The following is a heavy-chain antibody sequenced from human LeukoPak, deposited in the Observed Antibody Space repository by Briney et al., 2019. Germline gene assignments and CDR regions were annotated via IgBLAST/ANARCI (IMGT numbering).Heavy chain of an antibody. CDR1: GFTFEEYT. V-gene: IGHV3-43*01. D-gene: IGHD3-22*01. CDR2: ISWDGTT. Sequence: GGSLRLSCAASGFTFEEYTMHWVRQAPGKTLEWVALISWDGTTYYTDSVRGRFTISRDNSKDSLYLQMDTLRSEDAAFYYCVKDLSYESSGSYFDSWGQGTLVTVS. CDR3: VKDLSYESSGSYFDS. J-gene: IGHJ4*02.